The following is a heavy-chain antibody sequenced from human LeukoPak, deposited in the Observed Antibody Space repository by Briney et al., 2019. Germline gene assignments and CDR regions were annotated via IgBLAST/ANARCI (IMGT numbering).Heavy chain of an antibody. CDR1: GFTFSSYS. CDR3: ASETKRGYSYGSPTDAFDI. V-gene: IGHV3-21*01. CDR2: ISSGSSYI. D-gene: IGHD5-18*01. J-gene: IGHJ3*02. Sequence: PGGSLRLSCAASGFTFSSYSMNWVRQAPGKGLEWVSSISSGSSYIYYADSVKGRLTISRDNAKNSLYLQMNSLRAEDTAVYYCASETKRGYSYGSPTDAFDIWGQGTMVTVSS.